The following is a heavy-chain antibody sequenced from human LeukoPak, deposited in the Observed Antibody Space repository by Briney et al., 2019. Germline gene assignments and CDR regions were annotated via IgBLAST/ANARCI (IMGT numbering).Heavy chain of an antibody. CDR1: GGSFSGYY. D-gene: IGHD6-6*01. CDR3: ARAPLRARRTPSLGWFDP. J-gene: IGHJ5*02. CDR2: IHHSGST. Sequence: SETLSLTCAVYGGSFSGYYWSWIRQPPGKGLEWIGEIHHSGSTNYNPSLKSRVTISVDTSKNQFSLKLSSVTAADTAVYYCARAPLRARRTPSLGWFDPWGQGTLVTVSS. V-gene: IGHV4-34*01.